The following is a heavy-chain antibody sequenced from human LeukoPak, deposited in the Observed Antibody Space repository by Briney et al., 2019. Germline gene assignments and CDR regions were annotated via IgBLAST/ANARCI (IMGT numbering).Heavy chain of an antibody. J-gene: IGHJ4*02. CDR3: ARARTGKMDY. D-gene: IGHD3/OR15-3a*01. CDR2: ISSSSSYI. CDR1: GFTFSNAW. V-gene: IGHV3-21*01. Sequence: GGSLRLSCAASGFTFSNAWMSWVRQAPGKGLEWVSSISSSSSYIYYADSVKGRFTVSRDNAKNSLYLQMNSLRAEDTAVYYCARARTGKMDYWGQGTLVTVSS.